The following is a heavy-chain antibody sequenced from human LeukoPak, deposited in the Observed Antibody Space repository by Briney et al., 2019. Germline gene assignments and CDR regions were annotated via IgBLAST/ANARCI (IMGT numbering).Heavy chain of an antibody. CDR1: GFTFSNYW. D-gene: IGHD3-10*01. CDR3: ARDLNY. J-gene: IGHJ4*02. CDR2: IKNDGGS. V-gene: IGHV3-74*01. Sequence: GGSLRLSCAGSGFTFSNYWMNWVRQAPGKGLVWLSRIKNDGGSSYADSVKGRFTSSRDNAKNTLYLQMNSLRVEDTAVYYCARDLNYWGQGTLVTVSS.